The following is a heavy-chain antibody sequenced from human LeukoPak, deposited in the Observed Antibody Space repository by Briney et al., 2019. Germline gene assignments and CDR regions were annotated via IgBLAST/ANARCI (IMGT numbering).Heavy chain of an antibody. CDR2: IYYSGST. CDR3: ARVDSSGYRYFDY. V-gene: IGHV4-30-4*01. CDR1: GGSISSGDYY. Sequence: PSETLSLTRTVSGGSISSGDYYWSWIRQPPGKGLEWIGYIYYSGSTYYNPSLKSRVTISVDTSKNQFSLKLSSVTAADTAVYYCARVDSSGYRYFDYWGQGTLVTVSS. J-gene: IGHJ4*02. D-gene: IGHD3-22*01.